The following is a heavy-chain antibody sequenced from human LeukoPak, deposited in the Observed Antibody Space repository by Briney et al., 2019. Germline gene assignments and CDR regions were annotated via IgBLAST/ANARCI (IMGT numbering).Heavy chain of an antibody. Sequence: GTSLRLSCTVSGLSFSGHAVHWVRQAPGQGLEWVAAIWFDGSVKHYSDAVKGRFTISRDNSLNTLYLQMNSLRVEDTAIYYCAKDTGVQFLEPAFWGQGTLATVSS. J-gene: IGHJ4*02. CDR1: GLSFSGHA. D-gene: IGHD3-3*01. CDR2: IWFDGSVK. V-gene: IGHV3-33*06. CDR3: AKDTGVQFLEPAF.